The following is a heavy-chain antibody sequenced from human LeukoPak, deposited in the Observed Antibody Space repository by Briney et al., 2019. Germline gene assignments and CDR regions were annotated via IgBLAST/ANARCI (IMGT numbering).Heavy chain of an antibody. D-gene: IGHD2-15*01. CDR2: ILYDGSNK. V-gene: IGHV3-33*01. J-gene: IGHJ3*02. CDR3: ARDRRYCSGGSCYSGAFDI. Sequence: GGSLRLSCAVAGFTFSSYGMHWVRQAPGKALEGGAVILYDGSNKYYADSVKGRFTISRDNSKNTLYLQMNSLRAEDTAVYYCARDRRYCSGGSCYSGAFDIWGQGTMVTVSS. CDR1: GFTFSSYG.